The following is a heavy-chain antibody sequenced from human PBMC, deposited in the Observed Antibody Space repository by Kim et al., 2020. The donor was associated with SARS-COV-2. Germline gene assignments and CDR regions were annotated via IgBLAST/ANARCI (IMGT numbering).Heavy chain of an antibody. CDR2: IYYSGST. CDR3: ARLVGKRFIAVAGTGWFDP. J-gene: IGHJ5*02. V-gene: IGHV4-39*01. CDR1: GGSISSSSYY. Sequence: SETLSLTCTVSGGSISSSSYYWGWIRQPPGKGLEWIGSIYYSGSTYYNPSLKSRVTISVDTSKNQFSLKLSSVTAADTAVYYCARLVGKRFIAVAGTGWFDPWGQGTLVTVSS. D-gene: IGHD6-19*01.